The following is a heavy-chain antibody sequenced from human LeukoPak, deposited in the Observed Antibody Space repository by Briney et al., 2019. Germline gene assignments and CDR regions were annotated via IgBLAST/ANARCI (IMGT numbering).Heavy chain of an antibody. CDR2: IYTSGST. Sequence: PSETLSLTCTVSGGSISSGSYYWSWIRQPAGKGLEWIGRIYTSGSTNYNPSLKSRVTISVDTSKNQFSLKLSSVTAADTAVYYCARDSKASGGTRVSYYFDYWGQGTLVTVSS. J-gene: IGHJ4*02. V-gene: IGHV4-61*02. D-gene: IGHD3-16*01. CDR1: GGSISSGSYY. CDR3: ARDSKASGGTRVSYYFDY.